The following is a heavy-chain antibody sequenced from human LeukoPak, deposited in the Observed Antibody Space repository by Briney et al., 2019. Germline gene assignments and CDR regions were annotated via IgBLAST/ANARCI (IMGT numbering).Heavy chain of an antibody. D-gene: IGHD2-21*02. CDR2: IYYSGST. CDR3: ARGVTPMSAVDY. V-gene: IGHV4-59*01. CDR1: GGTISSYY. Sequence: SETLSLTCTVSGGTISSYYWSWIRQPPGQGLEWIGYIYYSGSTNYNPSLKSRVTISVDTSKNQFSLKLSSVTAADTAVYYCARGVTPMSAVDYWGQGTLVTVSS. J-gene: IGHJ4*02.